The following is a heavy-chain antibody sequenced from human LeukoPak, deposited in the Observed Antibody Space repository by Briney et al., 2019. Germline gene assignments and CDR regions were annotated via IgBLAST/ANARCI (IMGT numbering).Heavy chain of an antibody. D-gene: IGHD4-23*01. CDR3: ARYDYGGNREYFQH. V-gene: IGHV4-59*05. CDR1: GFTFSSYSMN. J-gene: IGHJ1*01. Sequence: GSLRLSCAASGFTFSSYSMNWVRQAPGKGLEWIGSIYYSGSTYYNPSLKSRVTISVDTSKNQFSLKLSSVTAADTAVYYCARYDYGGNREYFQHWGQGTLVTVSS. CDR2: IYYSGST.